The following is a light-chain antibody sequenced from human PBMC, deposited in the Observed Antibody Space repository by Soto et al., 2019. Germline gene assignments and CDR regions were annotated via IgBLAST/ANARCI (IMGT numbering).Light chain of an antibody. V-gene: IGKV3-20*01. CDR3: QQYGSSPWT. CDR1: QSVSSSY. J-gene: IGKJ1*01. Sequence: IVMTQSPATLSLSPGERATLSCRASQSVSSSYLAWYQQKPGQAPRLLIYGASSRATGIPDRFSGSGSGTDFTLTISRLEPEDFAVYYCQQYGSSPWTFGQGPRWIS. CDR2: GAS.